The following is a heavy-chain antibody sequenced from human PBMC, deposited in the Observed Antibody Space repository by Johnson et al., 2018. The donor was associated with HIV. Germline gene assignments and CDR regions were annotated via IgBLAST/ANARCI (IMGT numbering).Heavy chain of an antibody. CDR2: ISYDGSKK. D-gene: IGHD6-19*01. Sequence: QMLLVESGGGVVQPGRSLRLSCAASGFTFSSYAMHWVRQAPGKGLEWVAVISYDGSKKYYADSVKGRFTISRDNSKNTLYLQMNSLRAEDTAVYYCARELGSGWGETADAFDIWGQGTMVTVSS. CDR1: GFTFSSYA. J-gene: IGHJ3*02. CDR3: ARELGSGWGETADAFDI. V-gene: IGHV3-30*04.